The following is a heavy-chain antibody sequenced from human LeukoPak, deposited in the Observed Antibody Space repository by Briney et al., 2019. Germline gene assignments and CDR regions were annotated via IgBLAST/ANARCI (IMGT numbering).Heavy chain of an antibody. Sequence: PGGSLRLSCAASGFIFSGYWMHWVRQAPGKGLEWVAVISYDGSNKYYADSVKGRFTISRDNSKNTLYLQMNSLRAEDTAVYYCAKDQKYYYDSSGYSPDYWGQGTLVTVSS. CDR3: AKDQKYYYDSSGYSPDY. CDR1: GFIFSGYW. J-gene: IGHJ4*02. CDR2: ISYDGSNK. D-gene: IGHD3-22*01. V-gene: IGHV3-30*18.